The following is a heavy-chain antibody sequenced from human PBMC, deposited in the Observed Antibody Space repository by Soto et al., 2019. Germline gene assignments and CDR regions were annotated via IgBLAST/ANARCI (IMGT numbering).Heavy chain of an antibody. Sequence: EVQLVESGGGLVKPGGSLRLSCGASGFTLSSYSMNWVRQAPGKGLEWVSFISFSSSDIYYADSVKGRFTISRDNAKNSLYLQMNSLRAEDTAVYSCARGDLWGYGPFDYWGQGTLVTVSS. V-gene: IGHV3-21*01. CDR3: ARGDLWGYGPFDY. CDR1: GFTLSSYS. CDR2: ISFSSSDI. J-gene: IGHJ4*02. D-gene: IGHD3-16*01.